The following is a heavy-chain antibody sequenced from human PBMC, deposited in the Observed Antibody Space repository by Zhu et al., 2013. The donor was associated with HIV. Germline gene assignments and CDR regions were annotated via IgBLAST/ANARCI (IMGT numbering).Heavy chain of an antibody. D-gene: IGHD3-22*01. Sequence: QVQFVQSGAEVKKPGASVKVSCKASGYTFTTYAIHWVRQAPGQRLEWLGWINAGNGNTKYSQKFQGRVTFTRDTSASIAYMELGSLRSEDTAVYYCTRAFPSGFYLFDFWGQGTLVAVSS. CDR1: GYTFTTYA. CDR3: TRAFPSGFYLFDF. V-gene: IGHV1-3*01. J-gene: IGHJ4*02. CDR2: INAGNGNT.